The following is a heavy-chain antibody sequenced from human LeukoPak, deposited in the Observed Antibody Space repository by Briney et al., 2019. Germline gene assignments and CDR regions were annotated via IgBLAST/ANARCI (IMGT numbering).Heavy chain of an antibody. CDR2: INHSAST. CDR1: GGSFSGYY. CDR3: ARGEQLNPLGY. J-gene: IGHJ4*02. D-gene: IGHD6-6*01. V-gene: IGHV4-34*01. Sequence: SETLSLTCAVYGGSFSGYYWSWIRQPPGKGLEWIGEINHSASTNYNPSLKSRVTISVDTSKNQFSLKLSSVTAADTAVYYCARGEQLNPLGYWGQGTLVTVSS.